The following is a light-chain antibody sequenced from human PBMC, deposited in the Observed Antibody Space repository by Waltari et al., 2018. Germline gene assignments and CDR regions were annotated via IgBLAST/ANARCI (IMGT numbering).Light chain of an antibody. J-gene: IGLJ2*01. Sequence: QSALTQPASVSGSPGQSITISCSGIGSGVGASDYVSWYQLHPRKAPQVIIYDVTNRPAGVSHRFSASKSANTASLTISGLQPEDEGDYYCSSQALDGVVLFGGGTKLTVL. CDR3: SSQALDGVVL. CDR2: DVT. V-gene: IGLV2-14*03. CDR1: GSGVGASDY.